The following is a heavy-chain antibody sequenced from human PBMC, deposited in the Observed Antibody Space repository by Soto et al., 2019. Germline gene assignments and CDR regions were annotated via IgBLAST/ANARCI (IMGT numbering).Heavy chain of an antibody. Sequence: TSETLSLTCTVSGDSINSFYWSWIRQPPGKGLEWIGHIYYTGSTNYNPSLKSRVAISVDTSKNQFSLKLTSVTAADTAVYYCARHAGGGYYYYYMDVWGKGTTVTVSS. J-gene: IGHJ6*03. CDR1: GDSINSFY. CDR2: IYYTGST. CDR3: ARHAGGGYYYYYMDV. D-gene: IGHD2-8*02. V-gene: IGHV4-59*08.